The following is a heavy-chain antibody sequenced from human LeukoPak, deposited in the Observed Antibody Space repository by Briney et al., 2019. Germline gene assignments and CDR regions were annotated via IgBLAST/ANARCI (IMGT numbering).Heavy chain of an antibody. D-gene: IGHD1-26*01. CDR2: INDSGST. V-gene: IGHV4-34*01. J-gene: IGHJ4*02. Sequence: SETLSLTCDVYGGSFSAYYWSWIRQPPGKGLEWIGEINDSGSTNYNPSLKSRVNISVDTSKNQFSLRLNSVTAADTAMYYCAKSGGYGLIDYWGQGTRVTVSS. CDR3: AKSGGYGLIDY. CDR1: GGSFSAYY.